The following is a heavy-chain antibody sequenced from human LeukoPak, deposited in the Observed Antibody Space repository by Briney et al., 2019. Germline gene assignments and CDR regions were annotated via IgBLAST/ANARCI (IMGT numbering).Heavy chain of an antibody. CDR2: ISYDGSNK. V-gene: IGHV3-30-3*01. CDR1: GFTFSSYA. D-gene: IGHD3-22*01. J-gene: IGHJ4*02. Sequence: GGSLRLSCAASGFTFSSYAMHWVRQAPGKGLEWVAVISYDGSNKYYADSVKGRFTISRDNSKYTLYLQMNSLRAEDTAVYYCARTYYYDSSGYYYPIDYWGQGTLVTVSS. CDR3: ARTYYYDSSGYYYPIDY.